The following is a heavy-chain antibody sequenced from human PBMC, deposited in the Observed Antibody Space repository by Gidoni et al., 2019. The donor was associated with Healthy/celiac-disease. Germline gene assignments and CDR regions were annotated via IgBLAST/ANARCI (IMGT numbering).Heavy chain of an antibody. CDR2: ITGSGGGT. Sequence: EVQLLESGGGFVQPGVSLRLPVSASGCTFSPYALRWVRQAPGMGLEWVSAITGSGGGTYYADSVKGRFTISRDNSKNTLFVQMNSLRAEDTAVYYCATGGGDYNIYWGQGTLVTVSS. CDR1: GCTFSPYA. V-gene: IGHV3-23*01. D-gene: IGHD4-4*01. CDR3: ATGGGDYNIY. J-gene: IGHJ4*02.